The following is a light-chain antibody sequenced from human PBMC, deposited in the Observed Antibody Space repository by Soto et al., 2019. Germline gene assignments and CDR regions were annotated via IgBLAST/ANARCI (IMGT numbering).Light chain of an antibody. Sequence: QSALTQPRSVSGSPGQSVTISCSGTSSDVGGYNYVSWYQQHPGKAPKLMIYDVSKRPSGVPDRFSGSKSGNTASLTISGRQAEEEADYYYCSSAGSYTSYVFGTGTKLTVL. J-gene: IGLJ1*01. CDR3: CSSAGSYTSYV. V-gene: IGLV2-11*01. CDR2: DVS. CDR1: SSDVGGYNY.